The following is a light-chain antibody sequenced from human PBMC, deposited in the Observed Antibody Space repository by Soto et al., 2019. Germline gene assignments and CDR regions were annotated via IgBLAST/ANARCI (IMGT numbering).Light chain of an antibody. Sequence: QSVLTQPRSVSGSPGQSVTITCTGTSNDIGAYNYVSWYQQHPGKGPKLIVYDVTKRPSGVPDRFSASKSGNTASLTISGLQAEDEADYYCSSYAVSHTLVFGGGTKVTVL. V-gene: IGLV2-11*01. CDR2: DVT. J-gene: IGLJ2*01. CDR1: SNDIGAYNY. CDR3: SSYAVSHTLV.